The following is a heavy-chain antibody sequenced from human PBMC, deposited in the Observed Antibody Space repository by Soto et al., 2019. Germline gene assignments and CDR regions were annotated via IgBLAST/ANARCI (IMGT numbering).Heavy chain of an antibody. CDR1: GFTFSSYG. CDR2: ISYDGSNK. D-gene: IGHD3-9*01. J-gene: IGHJ4*02. V-gene: IGHV3-30*18. Sequence: PGGSLRLSCAASGFTFSSYGMHWVRQAPGKGLEWVAFISYDGSNKYYADSVKGRFTISRDNSKNTLYLQMNSLRAEDTAVYYCAKDRHFDWPYFDYWGQGTLVTVPQ. CDR3: AKDRHFDWPYFDY.